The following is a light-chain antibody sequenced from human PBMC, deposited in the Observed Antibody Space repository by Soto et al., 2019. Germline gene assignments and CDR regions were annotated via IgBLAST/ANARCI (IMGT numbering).Light chain of an antibody. CDR2: GAS. CDR1: QSFTSTS. CDR3: QQYDSSPRT. J-gene: IGKJ1*01. V-gene: IGKV3-20*01. Sequence: VMTQSPATLSVSPGERATLSCRASQSFTSTSLAWYQQKPGQAPRLLISGASRRAAGIPDRFSGSGSGTDFTLTISRLESEDIAVYYCQQYDSSPRTFGQGTRVEIK.